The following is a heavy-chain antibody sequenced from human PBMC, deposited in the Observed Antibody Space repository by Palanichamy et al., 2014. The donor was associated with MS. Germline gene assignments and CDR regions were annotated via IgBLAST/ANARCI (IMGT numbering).Heavy chain of an antibody. CDR3: VLTIFGD. CDR1: GFTFSSYA. Sequence: EVHLLESGEGLVQPGGSLRLSCAASGFTFSSYAMSWVRQAPGKGLEWVSTITQNGESTYYTDSVKGRFIISRDNSKNTLYLQMISLRADDTAVYYCVLTIFGDWGQGTLVTVSS. V-gene: IGHV3-23*01. CDR2: ITQNGEST. D-gene: IGHD3-3*01. J-gene: IGHJ4*02.